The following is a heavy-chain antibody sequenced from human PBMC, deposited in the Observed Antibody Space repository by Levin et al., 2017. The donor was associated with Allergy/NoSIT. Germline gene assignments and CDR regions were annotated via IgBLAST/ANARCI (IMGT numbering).Heavy chain of an antibody. Sequence: GSLRLSCTVSGGSISSSSYYWGWIRQPPGKGLEWIGSIYYSGSTYYNPSLKSRVTISVDTSKNQFSLKLSSVTAADTAVYYCASLYYYDSSGIDYWGQGTLVTVSS. V-gene: IGHV4-39*01. CDR1: GGSISSSSYY. D-gene: IGHD3-22*01. CDR3: ASLYYYDSSGIDY. CDR2: IYYSGST. J-gene: IGHJ4*02.